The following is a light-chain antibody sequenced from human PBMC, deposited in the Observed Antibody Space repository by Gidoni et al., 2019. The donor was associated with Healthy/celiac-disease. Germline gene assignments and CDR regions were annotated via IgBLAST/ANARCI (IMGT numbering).Light chain of an antibody. V-gene: IGKV3-11*01. Sequence: IVLTQSPATLSLSPGERATLSCRASQSVSSYLAWYQQKPGQAPRLLIDDASNRATGIPARFSGSGSGTDFTLTISSLEPEDFAVYYCQQRSNWPPIFTFGPGTKVEIK. CDR3: QQRSNWPPIFT. CDR1: QSVSSY. CDR2: DAS. J-gene: IGKJ3*01.